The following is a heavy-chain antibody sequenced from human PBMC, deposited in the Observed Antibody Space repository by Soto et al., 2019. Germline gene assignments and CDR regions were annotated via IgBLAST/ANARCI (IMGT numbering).Heavy chain of an antibody. J-gene: IGHJ6*02. V-gene: IGHV1-18*01. D-gene: IGHD5-12*01. Sequence: ASVKVSSKASGYTFTGYGISWVRQSPGQGLEWMGWISAYNGNTNYAQKLQGRVTMTTDTSTSTAYMELRSLRSDDTAVYYCARDQGLYYYYGMDVWGQGTTVTVSS. CDR2: ISAYNGNT. CDR3: ARDQGLYYYYGMDV. CDR1: GYTFTGYG.